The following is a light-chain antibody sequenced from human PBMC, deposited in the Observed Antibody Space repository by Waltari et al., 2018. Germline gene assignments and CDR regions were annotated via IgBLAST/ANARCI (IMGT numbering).Light chain of an antibody. CDR2: GVT. V-gene: IGLV2-14*01. CDR1: SSDVGGYNH. CDR3: SSFSSRGTLVV. Sequence: QSALTQPASVSASPGQSITISCTGTSSDVGGYNHVSWYQQHPGKAPKLIIYGVTNRPPGVSDRFSASKSGNTASLAISGLQGEDEADYYCSSFSSRGTLVVFGGGTKLTVL. J-gene: IGLJ3*02.